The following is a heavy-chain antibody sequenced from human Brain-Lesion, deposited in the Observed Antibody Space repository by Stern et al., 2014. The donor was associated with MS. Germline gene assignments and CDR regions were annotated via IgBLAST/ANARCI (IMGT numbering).Heavy chain of an antibody. Sequence: MQLVESGPGLVKPSETLSLTCTVAGGSVSSTSYAWAWIRQPPGKGLEWIGTIYYSGNTYYSPSLKSRLTISLDTSKNQFSLELRSVTAADTAVYYCAGEEDIRYCSGGSCTGNWFDPWGQGTLVTVFS. D-gene: IGHD2-15*01. CDR2: IYYSGNT. J-gene: IGHJ5*02. CDR3: AGEEDIRYCSGGSCTGNWFDP. V-gene: IGHV4-39*01. CDR1: GGSVSSTSYA.